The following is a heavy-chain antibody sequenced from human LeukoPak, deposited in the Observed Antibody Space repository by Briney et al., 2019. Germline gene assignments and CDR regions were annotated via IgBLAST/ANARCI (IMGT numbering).Heavy chain of an antibody. V-gene: IGHV3-7*01. Sequence: GGSLRLSCAASGFTFSNYWMSWVRQAPGKGLEWVAHIKQDGSEKYYVDSVKGRFTISRDNAKNSLYLQMNSLRVEDTAVYYCARDPGVPAAAGTGLLYYFDYWGQGTLVTVSS. CDR2: IKQDGSEK. J-gene: IGHJ4*02. CDR1: GFTFSNYW. CDR3: ARDPGVPAAAGTGLLYYFDY. D-gene: IGHD6-13*01.